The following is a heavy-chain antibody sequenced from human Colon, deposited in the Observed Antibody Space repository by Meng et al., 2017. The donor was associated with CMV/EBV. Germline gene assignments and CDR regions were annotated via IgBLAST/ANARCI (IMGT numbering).Heavy chain of an antibody. CDR2: ISSSGDTR. Sequence: GESLKISCSASGFTFSMFSTYEMNWVRQAPGKGLEWISSISSSGDTRYYADSVKGRFTISRDNAKNSLYLQMNRLRAEDTAVYYCARGDYDFWGGYWGQGTLVTVSS. V-gene: IGHV3-48*03. CDR1: GFTFSMFSTYE. J-gene: IGHJ4*02. CDR3: ARGDYDFWGGY. D-gene: IGHD3-3*01.